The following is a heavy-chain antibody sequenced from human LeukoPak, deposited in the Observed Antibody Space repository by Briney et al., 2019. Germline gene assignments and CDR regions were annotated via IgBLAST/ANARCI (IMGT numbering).Heavy chain of an antibody. Sequence: PSETLSLTCTVSGASISDYYGSWIRQPPGKGLEGIGYIYYTGTTKYNSSLTSRVTISVDTYKSQFFLKLSSVTAAATAVYYCARDYDSSGLRYFDLWGRGTLVTVSS. D-gene: IGHD3-22*01. V-gene: IGHV4-59*01. CDR3: ARDYDSSGLRYFDL. J-gene: IGHJ2*01. CDR2: IYYTGTT. CDR1: GASISDYY.